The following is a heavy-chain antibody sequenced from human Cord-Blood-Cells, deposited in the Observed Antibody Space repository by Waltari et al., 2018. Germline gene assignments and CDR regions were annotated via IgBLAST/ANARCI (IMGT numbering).Heavy chain of an antibody. CDR2: IKQDGSEK. V-gene: IGHV3-7*01. CDR1: GFTFSSYW. CDR3: ARDLHRTGTSYYFDY. Sequence: EVQLVESGGGLVQPGGSLRLSCAASGFTFSSYWMSWVRQAPGKGLEWVAKIKQDGSEKYYVDSVKGRFTISRDNAKNSLYLQMNSLRAEDTAVYYCARDLHRTGTSYYFDYWGQGTLVTVSS. D-gene: IGHD1-7*01. J-gene: IGHJ4*02.